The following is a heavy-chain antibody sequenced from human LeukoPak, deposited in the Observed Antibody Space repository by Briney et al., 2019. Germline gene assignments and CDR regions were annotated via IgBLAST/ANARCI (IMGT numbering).Heavy chain of an antibody. J-gene: IGHJ4*02. CDR2: MYYSGST. Sequence: SETLSLTCTVSGGSISSSICYWGWIRQPPGKGLEWIGSMYYSGSTYYNPSLKSRVTISVDTSKNQFSRKLVSVTPADTAVYYCARNTIDDYDSSGYYYYWGQGTLVTVSS. V-gene: IGHV4-39*07. CDR1: GGSISSSICY. CDR3: ARNTIDDYDSSGYYYY. D-gene: IGHD3-22*01.